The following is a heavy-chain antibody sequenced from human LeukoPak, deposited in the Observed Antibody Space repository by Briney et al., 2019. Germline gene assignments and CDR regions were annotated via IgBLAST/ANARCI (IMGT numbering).Heavy chain of an antibody. D-gene: IGHD3/OR15-3a*01. V-gene: IGHV3-74*01. CDR2: INSDGSDT. Sequence: GGSLTLSCAASGFTFSRYWMHWVRQAPGKGPVWVSRINSDGSDTSYADSVKGRFTVSRDNAKNTLYLQMNSLRAEDTAVYYCARGTGNYYGYWGQGTLVTVSS. J-gene: IGHJ4*02. CDR1: GFTFSRYW. CDR3: ARGTGNYYGY.